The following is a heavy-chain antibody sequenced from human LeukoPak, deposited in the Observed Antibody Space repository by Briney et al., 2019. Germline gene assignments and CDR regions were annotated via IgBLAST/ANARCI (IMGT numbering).Heavy chain of an antibody. CDR2: IYYSGST. D-gene: IGHD1-26*01. CDR3: ARGGGSYFFDP. Sequence: SETLSLTCAVYGGSFSSYYWGWIRQPPGKGLEWIGSIYYSGSTYYNPSLKSRVTISVDTSKNHFSLKLSSVTAADTAVYYCARGGGSYFFDPWGQGTLVTVSS. CDR1: GGSFSSYY. V-gene: IGHV4-39*07. J-gene: IGHJ5*02.